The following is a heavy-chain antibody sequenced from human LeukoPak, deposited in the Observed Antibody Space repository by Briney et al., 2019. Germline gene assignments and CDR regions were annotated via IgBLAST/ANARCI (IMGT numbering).Heavy chain of an antibody. CDR3: ARVGPYGSGSSSFDY. J-gene: IGHJ4*02. CDR1: GVTFISYS. CDR2: ISAYNGNT. Sequence: ASVKVSCKAAGVTFISYSISWVRHAPGQGLEWIEWISAYNGNTNYAQKLQGRVTMTTDTSTSTAYMELRSLRYDDTAVYYCARVGPYGSGSSSFDYWGQGTLVTVSS. V-gene: IGHV1-18*01. D-gene: IGHD3-10*01.